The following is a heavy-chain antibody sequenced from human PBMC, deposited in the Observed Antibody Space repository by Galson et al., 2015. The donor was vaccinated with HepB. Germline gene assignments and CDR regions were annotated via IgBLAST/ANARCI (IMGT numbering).Heavy chain of an antibody. CDR1: RYTFTGYY. CDR3: ARGYYDSSGYYSAEGAFDI. D-gene: IGHD3-22*01. J-gene: IGHJ3*02. CDR2: INPDSGGT. Sequence: SVKVSCKASRYTFTGYYMHWVRQAPGQGLEWMGWINPDSGGTNYGQKFQGRVTMTRDTSISTAYMELSRLRSDDTAVYYCARGYYDSSGYYSAEGAFDIWGQGTVVTVSS. V-gene: IGHV1-2*02.